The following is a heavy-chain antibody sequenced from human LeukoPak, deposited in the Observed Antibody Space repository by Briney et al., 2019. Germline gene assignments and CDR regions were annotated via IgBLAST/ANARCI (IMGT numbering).Heavy chain of an antibody. CDR3: ARTPTAGLPYYFDY. CDR2: ISAFSSTI. Sequence: GSLRLSCAASKFTFINFSMNWVRQAPGKRPEWVSFISAFSSTIYYADSVKGRFTISRDDGKNSLFLQMNSLRAEDTAIYYCARTPTAGLPYYFDYWGQGALVTVSS. V-gene: IGHV3-48*01. CDR1: KFTFINFS. J-gene: IGHJ4*02. D-gene: IGHD2-15*01.